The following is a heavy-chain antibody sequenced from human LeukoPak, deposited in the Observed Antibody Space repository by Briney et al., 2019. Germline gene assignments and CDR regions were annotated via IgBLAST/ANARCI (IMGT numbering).Heavy chain of an antibody. V-gene: IGHV3-23*01. D-gene: IGHD2-21*02. CDR1: GFTFSSYA. Sequence: PGGSLRLSCAASGFTFSSYAMSWVRQAPGKGLEWVSTITASGGNTYYADSVKGRFTISRDNAKNTLYLQMNSLRAEDTAVYYCARDLLKILAYCGADCYSLGDAFDIWGQGTMVTVSS. J-gene: IGHJ3*02. CDR3: ARDLLKILAYCGADCYSLGDAFDI. CDR2: ITASGGNT.